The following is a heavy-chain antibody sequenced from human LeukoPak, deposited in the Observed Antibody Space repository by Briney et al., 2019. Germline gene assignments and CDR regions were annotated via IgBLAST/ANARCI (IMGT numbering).Heavy chain of an antibody. CDR3: ALLAVASDFDY. CDR2: IGSSGAIR. V-gene: IGHV3-48*03. J-gene: IGHJ4*02. D-gene: IGHD6-19*01. CDR1: GFPFSVYE. Sequence: GGSLRLSCAVSGFPFSVYEMNWVRQAPGKGLEWVSNIGSSGAIRHYADSVKGRFSISRDNAENSLFLQMNSLRVEDTGIYYCALLAVASDFDYWGEGALVTVSS.